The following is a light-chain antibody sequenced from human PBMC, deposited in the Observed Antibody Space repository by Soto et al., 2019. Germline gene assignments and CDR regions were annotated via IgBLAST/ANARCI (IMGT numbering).Light chain of an antibody. CDR3: ISYTSSSTLLYV. J-gene: IGLJ1*01. CDR2: AVS. Sequence: QSVLTQPASVSGSPGQSITISCSGTSSDIGSYNHVAWYQQFPGKSPKLMIYAVSDRPSGVSDRFSGSKSGITASLTISGLQTEDEADYYCISYTSSSTLLYVFGTGTKVTVL. CDR1: SSDIGSYNH. V-gene: IGLV2-14*03.